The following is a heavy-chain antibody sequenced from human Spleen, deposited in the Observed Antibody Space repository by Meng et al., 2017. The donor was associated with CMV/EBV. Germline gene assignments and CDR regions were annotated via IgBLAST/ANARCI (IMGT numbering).Heavy chain of an antibody. D-gene: IGHD3-3*01. J-gene: IGHJ1*01. CDR3: AKSWDDFWRGLLQH. Sequence: GESLASSCTSSGFSFSHYGMNWVRQAPGKGLEWVAVIPSGGGNTYYADSVRGRFAISRDSSSDTLHLEMKSLRPEDTAVYYCAKSWDDFWRGLLQHWGQGTLVTVSS. V-gene: IGHV3-30*02. CDR1: GFSFSHYG. CDR2: IPSGGGNT.